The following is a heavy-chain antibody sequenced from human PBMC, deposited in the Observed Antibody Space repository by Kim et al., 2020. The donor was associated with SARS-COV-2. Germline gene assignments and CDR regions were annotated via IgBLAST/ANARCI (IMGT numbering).Heavy chain of an antibody. J-gene: IGHJ3*02. CDR2: T. CDR3: TRAPAGWAFDI. D-gene: IGHD2-2*01. V-gene: IGHV3-49*02. Sequence: TEYAASVKGRFTISRDDSKSIAYLQMNSLKTEDTAVYYCTRAPAGWAFDIWGQGTMVTVSS.